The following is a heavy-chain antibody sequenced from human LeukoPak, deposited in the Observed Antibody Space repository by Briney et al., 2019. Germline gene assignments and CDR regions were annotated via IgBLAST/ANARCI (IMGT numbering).Heavy chain of an antibody. V-gene: IGHV3-7*01. CDR3: ARDPVEWELLLDY. CDR1: GFTFSGYW. CDR2: MNIDGSEK. D-gene: IGHD1-26*01. Sequence: GGSLRLSCAASGFTFSGYWMGWVRQAPGKRLEWVANMNIDGSEKYYADSAKGRFTISRDNARNSVYLQMNSLRVEDTAVYYCARDPVEWELLLDYWGQGTLVTVSS. J-gene: IGHJ4*02.